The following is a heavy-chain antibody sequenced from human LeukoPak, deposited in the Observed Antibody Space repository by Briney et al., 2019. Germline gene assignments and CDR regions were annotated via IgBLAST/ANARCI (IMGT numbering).Heavy chain of an antibody. J-gene: IGHJ6*03. D-gene: IGHD3-9*01. Sequence: SETLSLTCTVSGGSISSGSYYWNWIRQPAGKGLEWIGRIYTSGSTNYNPSLKSRVTISVDTSKNQFSLKLSSVTAADTAVYYCARGGRYYDILTGYYGPGGGKYMDVWGKGTTVTVSS. CDR2: IYTSGST. CDR3: ARGGRYYDILTGYYGPGGGKYMDV. CDR1: GGSISSGSYY. V-gene: IGHV4-61*02.